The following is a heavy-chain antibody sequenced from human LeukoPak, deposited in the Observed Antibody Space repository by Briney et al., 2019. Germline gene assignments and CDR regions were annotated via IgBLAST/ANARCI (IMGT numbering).Heavy chain of an antibody. CDR2: INSKTDGGPT. Sequence: GGSLRLSCIASGFTFRNAWMSWVRQVPGKGLEWIGRINSKTDGGPTVYSAPVKGRFNISRDDSKNTLFLQMNSLETDDTAVYYCATGPLDYWGQGALVTVSS. J-gene: IGHJ4*02. CDR3: ATGPLDY. V-gene: IGHV3-15*01. CDR1: GFTFRNAW.